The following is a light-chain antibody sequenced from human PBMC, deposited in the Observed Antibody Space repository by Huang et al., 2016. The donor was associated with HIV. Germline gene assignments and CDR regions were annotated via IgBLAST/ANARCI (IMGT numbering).Light chain of an antibody. CDR3: QQFDNSLT. Sequence: DIQMTQSPSSLSASVGDRVTITCQASQDIRNHLTWYQQKPGKAPNLLIYDAFRLQTGVPSRFSGSGSGTDYTLIISSLQPEDFATYYCQQFDNSLTFGAGTKVEIK. J-gene: IGKJ4*01. CDR1: QDIRNH. V-gene: IGKV1-33*01. CDR2: DAF.